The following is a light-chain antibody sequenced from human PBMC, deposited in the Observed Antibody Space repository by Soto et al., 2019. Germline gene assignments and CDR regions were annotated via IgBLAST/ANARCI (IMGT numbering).Light chain of an antibody. CDR1: QSTRSNY. Sequence: EIVLTQSPGTLSLSPGERATLSCRASQSTRSNYVAWYQQKPGQGPGLLIYGASSRATGIPDRFSGSGSGTDFTLIISRLEPEDFAMYYCQQYGSSPRTFGQGTKVDIK. J-gene: IGKJ1*01. V-gene: IGKV3-20*01. CDR2: GAS. CDR3: QQYGSSPRT.